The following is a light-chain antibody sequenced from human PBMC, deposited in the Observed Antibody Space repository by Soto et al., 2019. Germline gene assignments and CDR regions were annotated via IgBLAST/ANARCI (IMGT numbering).Light chain of an antibody. CDR1: QSISSW. V-gene: IGKV1-5*01. CDR2: DAS. CDR3: QQYSTYAQT. J-gene: IGKJ2*01. Sequence: DIQMTQSPSPLSASVGDRVTITCRASQSISSWLAWYQQKPGKAPKLLIYDASSLQVGVPSRFSGSGSGTEFTLSISNLQPDDFATYYCQQYSTYAQTFGQGTKLEIK.